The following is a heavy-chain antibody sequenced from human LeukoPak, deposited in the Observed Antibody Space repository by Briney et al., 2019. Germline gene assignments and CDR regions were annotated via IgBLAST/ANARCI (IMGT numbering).Heavy chain of an antibody. V-gene: IGHV1-24*01. CDR2: FDPEDGET. J-gene: IGHJ4*02. Sequence: GASVKVSCKVSGYTLTELSMHWVRQAPGKGLEWMGGFDPEDGETIYAQKFQGRVTMTEDISTDTAYMELSSLRSEDTAVYYCATDLTLIAPPPFDYWGQGTLVTVSS. D-gene: IGHD3-16*01. CDR3: ATDLTLIAPPPFDY. CDR1: GYTLTELS.